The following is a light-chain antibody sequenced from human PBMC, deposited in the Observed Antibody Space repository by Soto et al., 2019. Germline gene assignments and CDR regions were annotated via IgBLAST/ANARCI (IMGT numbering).Light chain of an antibody. CDR1: QSVSSSY. V-gene: IGKV3-20*01. J-gene: IGKJ2*01. CDR2: GAS. CDR3: QLYGSSPQYP. Sequence: EIVLTQSPGTLSLSPGERATLSCRASQSVSSSYLAGYQQKPGQAPRLLIYGASSSATGIPDRFSGSGSRTDFTLTISRLEPEDFAAYYCQLYGSSPQYPFGQGTKLEIK.